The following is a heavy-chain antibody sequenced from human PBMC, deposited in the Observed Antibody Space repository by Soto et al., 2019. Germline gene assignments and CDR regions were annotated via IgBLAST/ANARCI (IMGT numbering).Heavy chain of an antibody. CDR2: FDPEDGET. D-gene: IGHD3-16*02. CDR1: GYTLTELS. V-gene: IGHV1-24*01. J-gene: IGHJ6*02. CDR3: ATLRLVELSVHDYYYGMDV. Sequence: GASVKVSCKVSGYTLTELSMHWVRQAPGKGLEWMGGFDPEDGETIYAQKFQGRVTMTEDTSTDTAYMELSSLRSEDTAVYYCATLRLVELSVHDYYYGMDVWGQGTTVTVSS.